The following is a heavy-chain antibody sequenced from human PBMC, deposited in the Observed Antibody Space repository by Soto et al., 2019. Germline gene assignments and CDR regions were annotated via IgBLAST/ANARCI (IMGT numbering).Heavy chain of an antibody. V-gene: IGHV4-59*01. CDR2: IYYSGST. CDR3: ARVESSETTSGGDWFAP. CDR1: GGSISGYY. Sequence: QVQLQESGPGLVKPSETLSLTCTVSGGSISGYYWSWIRQPPGKGLEWIGYIYYSGSTNDNPSLWSRVTTSVDTSKNKFSLRLSSVTAADTAVYYCARVESSETTSGGDWFAPWGQGTLVTVSS. D-gene: IGHD1-1*01. J-gene: IGHJ5*02.